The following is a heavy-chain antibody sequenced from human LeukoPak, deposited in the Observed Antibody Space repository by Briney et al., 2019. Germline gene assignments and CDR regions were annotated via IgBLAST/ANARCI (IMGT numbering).Heavy chain of an antibody. CDR2: ISSNGGST. J-gene: IGHJ5*02. Sequence: GGSLRLSCSASGFTFSSYAMHWVRQAPGKGLEYVSAISSNGGSTYYADSVKGRFTISRDNSKNTLYLQMSSLRAEDTAVYYCVKDPGRDYGDNGGWFGPWGQGTLVTVSS. V-gene: IGHV3-64D*06. D-gene: IGHD4-17*01. CDR3: VKDPGRDYGDNGGWFGP. CDR1: GFTFSSYA.